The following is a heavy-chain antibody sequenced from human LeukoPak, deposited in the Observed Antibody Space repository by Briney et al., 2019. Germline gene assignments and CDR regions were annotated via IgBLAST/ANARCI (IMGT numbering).Heavy chain of an antibody. J-gene: IGHJ4*02. CDR2: ISGSGGST. V-gene: IGHV3-23*01. CDR1: GSTFSSDA. CDR3: AKDGDYGDHPLDY. D-gene: IGHD4-17*01. Sequence: GGSLRLSCAAAGSTFSSDAMSWVRQAPGKGLEWVSAISGSGGSTYYADSVKGRFTISRDNSKNTLYLQMNSLRAEDTAVYYCAKDGDYGDHPLDYWGQGTLVTVSS.